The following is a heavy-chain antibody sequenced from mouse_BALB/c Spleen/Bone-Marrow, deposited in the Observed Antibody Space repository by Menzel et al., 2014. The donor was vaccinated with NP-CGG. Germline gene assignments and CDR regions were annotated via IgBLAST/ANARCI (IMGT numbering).Heavy chain of an antibody. J-gene: IGHJ3*01. V-gene: IGHV14-3*02. Sequence: EVKLVESGAELVRPGASVKLSCTASGLNIKDTYMHWVKQRPEQGLEWIGRIDPANGNTKYDPKFQGKATITADTSSNTAHLHLSSLTSEDTAVYYCANDWFAYWGQGTLVTVSA. CDR3: ANDWFAY. CDR2: IDPANGNT. CDR1: GLNIKDTY. D-gene: IGHD2-3*01.